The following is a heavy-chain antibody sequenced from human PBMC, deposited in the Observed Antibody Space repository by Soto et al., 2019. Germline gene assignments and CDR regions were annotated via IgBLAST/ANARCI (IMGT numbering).Heavy chain of an antibody. V-gene: IGHV4-30-4*01. Sequence: QVQLQESGPGLVKPSQTLSLTCTVSGASISSGDDYWSWIRQSPGKGLARIAYVYFSGTTSSNPSLESRLTISVDTSKNRFSLKLNSVTAADTAVYYCAKSLIASRGSRFDPWGQGTLVTVSS. D-gene: IGHD6-6*01. J-gene: IGHJ5*02. CDR3: AKSLIASRGSRFDP. CDR2: VYFSGTT. CDR1: GASISSGDDY.